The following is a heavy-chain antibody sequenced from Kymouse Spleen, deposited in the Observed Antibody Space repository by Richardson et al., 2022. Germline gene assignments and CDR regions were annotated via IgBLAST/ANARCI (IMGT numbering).Heavy chain of an antibody. Sequence: QVQLQESGPGLVKPSETLSLTCTVSGGSISSYYWSWIRQPPGKGLEWIGYIYYSGSTNYNPSLKSRVTISVDTSKNQFSLKLSSVTAADTAVYYCARDSSSGYFQHWGQGTLVTVSS. J-gene: IGHJ1*01. CDR3: ARDSSSGYFQH. CDR1: GGSISSYY. CDR2: IYYSGST. D-gene: IGHD6-6*01. V-gene: IGHV4-59*01.